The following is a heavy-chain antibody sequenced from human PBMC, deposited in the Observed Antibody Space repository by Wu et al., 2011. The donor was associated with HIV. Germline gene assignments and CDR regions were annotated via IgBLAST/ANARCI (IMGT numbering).Heavy chain of an antibody. CDR1: GYTFTSYG. CDR2: ISAYNGNT. D-gene: IGHD3-22*01. Sequence: QVQLVQSGAEVKKPGASVKVSCKASGYTFTSYGLSWVRQAPGQGLEWMGWISAYNGNTNYAQKLQGRVTMTTDTSTSTAYMELRSLRSDDTAVYYCARVYGYYYDSSGYYKYNWFDPWGQGTLVTVSS. V-gene: IGHV1-18*01. J-gene: IGHJ5*02. CDR3: ARVYGYYYDSSGYYKYNWFDP.